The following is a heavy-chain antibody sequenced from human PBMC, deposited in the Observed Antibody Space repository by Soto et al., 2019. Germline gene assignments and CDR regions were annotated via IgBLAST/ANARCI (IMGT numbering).Heavy chain of an antibody. Sequence: SETLSLTCAVYGGSFSGYYWSWIRQPPGKGLEWIGEINHSGSTNYNPSLKSRVTISVDTSKNQFSLKLSSVTAADTAVYYCPRRTGNRSFDPWGQGTLVTVSS. CDR1: GGSFSGYY. V-gene: IGHV4-34*01. CDR2: INHSGST. D-gene: IGHD1-1*01. CDR3: PRRTGNRSFDP. J-gene: IGHJ5*02.